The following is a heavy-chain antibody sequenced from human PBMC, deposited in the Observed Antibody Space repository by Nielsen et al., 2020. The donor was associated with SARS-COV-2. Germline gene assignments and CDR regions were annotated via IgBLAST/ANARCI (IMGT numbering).Heavy chain of an antibody. J-gene: IGHJ4*02. D-gene: IGHD3-3*01. CDR2: IYHSGST. V-gene: IGHV4-38-2*02. CDR1: GYSISSGYY. CDR3: ASRFFLDY. Sequence: SETLSLTCTVSGYSISSGYYWGWIRQPPGKGLEWIGSIYHSGSTYYNPSLKSRVTMSVDMSKNQFSLRLSSVTAADTAVYYCASRFFLDYWGQGTLVTVSS.